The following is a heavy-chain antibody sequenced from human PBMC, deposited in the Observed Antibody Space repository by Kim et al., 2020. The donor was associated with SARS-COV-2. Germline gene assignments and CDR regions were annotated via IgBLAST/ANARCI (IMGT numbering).Heavy chain of an antibody. CDR1: GFTFSSYW. D-gene: IGHD2-2*01. CDR3: ARRYCSSTSCSWLWGTVTRFWFDP. J-gene: IGHJ5*02. CDR2: IKQDGSEK. V-gene: IGHV3-7*01. Sequence: GGSLRLSCAASGFTFSSYWMSWVRQAPGKGLEWVANIKQDGSEKYYVDSVKGRFTISRDNAKNSLYLQMNSLRAEDTAVYYCARRYCSSTSCSWLWGTVTRFWFDPWGQGTLVTVSS.